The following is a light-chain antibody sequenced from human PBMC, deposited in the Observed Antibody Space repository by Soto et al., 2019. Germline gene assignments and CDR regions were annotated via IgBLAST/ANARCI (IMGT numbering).Light chain of an antibody. J-gene: IGKJ4*01. Sequence: DIQMTQSPSSLSASVGDRVTITCRASQEISNHLAWFQQKPGKPPKSLISDASNLQSGVPSKFSGSGSGTDFTLTFSSLQPEDFETYYCQQYHNYPVTFGGGTKVEIK. CDR3: QQYHNYPVT. CDR1: QEISNH. V-gene: IGKV1-16*02. CDR2: DAS.